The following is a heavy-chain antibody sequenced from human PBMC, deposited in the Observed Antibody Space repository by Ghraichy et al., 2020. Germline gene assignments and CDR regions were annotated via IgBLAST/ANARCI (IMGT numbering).Heavy chain of an antibody. Sequence: SETLSLTCAVYGGSFSGYYWSWIRQPPGKGLEWIGEINHSGSTNYNPSLKSRVTISVDTSKNQFSLKLSSVTAADTAVYYCARGRWELVFWGQGTLVTVSS. V-gene: IGHV4-34*01. CDR3: ARGRWELVF. D-gene: IGHD1-26*01. CDR2: INHSGST. CDR1: GGSFSGYY. J-gene: IGHJ4*02.